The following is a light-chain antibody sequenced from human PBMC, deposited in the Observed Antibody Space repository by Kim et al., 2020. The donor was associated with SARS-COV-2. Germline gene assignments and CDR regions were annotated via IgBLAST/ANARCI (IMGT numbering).Light chain of an antibody. CDR2: DVS. V-gene: IGLV2-14*01. J-gene: IGLJ2*01. CDR3: SSYTSSSTLVL. CDR1: SSDVGGYNY. Sequence: QSALTQPASVSGSPGQSITISCTGTSSDVGGYNYVSWYQKHPGKAPKLMIYDVSNRPSGVSNRFSGSKSGNTASLTISGLQAEDEADYYCSSYTSSSTLVLFGGGTQLTVL.